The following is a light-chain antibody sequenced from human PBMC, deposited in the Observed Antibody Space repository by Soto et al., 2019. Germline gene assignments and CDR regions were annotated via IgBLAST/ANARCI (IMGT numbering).Light chain of an antibody. V-gene: IGLV2-14*01. CDR1: SSDVGGYNY. CDR3: SSYTSSSTRV. CDR2: VVS. Sequence: QSVLTQPASVSGSPGRSITISCTGTSSDVGGYNYVSWYQQHQGKAAKLMIYVVSNRPSVVSNRFSGSKSGNTASLTISGLQAEDAADYYCSSYTSSSTRVFGGGTKLTVL. J-gene: IGLJ3*02.